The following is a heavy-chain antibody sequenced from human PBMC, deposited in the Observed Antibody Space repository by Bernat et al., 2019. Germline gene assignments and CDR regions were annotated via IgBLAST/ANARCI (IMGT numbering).Heavy chain of an antibody. Sequence: QVQLVQSGAEVKKPGSSVKVSCKASGGTSSSYAISWVRQAPGQGLEWMGGIIPIFGTANYAQKFQGRVTITADESTSTAYMELSSLRSEDTAVYYCARDRKLRGYDILTGYYGVGGDYYYMDVWGKGTTVTVSS. J-gene: IGHJ6*03. D-gene: IGHD3-9*01. V-gene: IGHV1-69*01. CDR2: IIPIFGTA. CDR3: ARDRKLRGYDILTGYYGVGGDYYYMDV. CDR1: GGTSSSYA.